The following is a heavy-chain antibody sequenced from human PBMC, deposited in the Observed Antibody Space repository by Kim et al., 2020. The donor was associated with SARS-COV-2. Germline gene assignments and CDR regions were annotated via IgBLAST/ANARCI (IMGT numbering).Heavy chain of an antibody. CDR1: GFTFSSYA. V-gene: IGHV3-23*01. J-gene: IGHJ4*02. CDR3: AKDLVPSWGQLVFGLTGPYCFDC. D-gene: IGHD6-13*01. CDR2: ISGSGGST. Sequence: GGSLRLSCAASGFTFSSYAMSWVRQAPGKGLEWVSAISGSGGSTYYADSVKGRFTISRDNSKNTLYLQMNSLRAEDTAVYYCAKDLVPSWGQLVFGLTGPYCFDCGGQGTLVTVYS.